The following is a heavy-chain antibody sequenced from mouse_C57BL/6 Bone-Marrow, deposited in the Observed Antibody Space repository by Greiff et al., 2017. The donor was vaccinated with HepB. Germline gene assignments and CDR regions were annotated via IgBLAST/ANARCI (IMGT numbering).Heavy chain of an antibody. J-gene: IGHJ2*01. Sequence: EVQRVESGGGLVQPGGSLKLSCAASGFTFSDYYMYWVRQTPEKRLEWVAYISNGGGSTYYPDTVKGRFTISRDNAKNTLYLQMSRLKSEDTAMYYCARNGGYYFDYWGQGTTLTVSS. V-gene: IGHV5-12*01. CDR1: GFTFSDYY. CDR3: ARNGGYYFDY. CDR2: ISNGGGST.